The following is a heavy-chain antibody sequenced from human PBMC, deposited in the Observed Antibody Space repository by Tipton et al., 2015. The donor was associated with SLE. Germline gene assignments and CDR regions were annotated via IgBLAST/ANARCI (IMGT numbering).Heavy chain of an antibody. V-gene: IGHV4-59*01. CDR2: VFYSGST. CDR3: ARAPGLDRDYYYYYYMDV. J-gene: IGHJ6*03. CDR1: GGSINNYY. D-gene: IGHD3/OR15-3a*01. Sequence: LRLSCTVSGGSINNYYWSLIRQTPGKGLEWIGNVFYSGSTHYNPSLKSRVIMSVDTSKNEFSLKVSSVTAADTAVYYCARAPGLDRDYYYYYYMDVWGKGTTVTVSS.